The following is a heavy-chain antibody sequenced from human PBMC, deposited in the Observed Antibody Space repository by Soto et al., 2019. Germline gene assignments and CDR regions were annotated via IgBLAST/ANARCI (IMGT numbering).Heavy chain of an antibody. V-gene: IGHV4-34*01. CDR2: INHSGST. CDR3: AREVGAPTSCYYYYYMDV. CDR1: GGSFSGYY. J-gene: IGHJ6*03. D-gene: IGHD2-2*01. Sequence: QVQLQQWGAGLLKPSETLSLTCAVYGGSFSGYYWSWIRQPPGKGLEWIGEINHSGSTNYNPSLKSRVTISVDTSKNQFSLKLSSVTAADTAVYYCAREVGAPTSCYYYYYMDVWGKGTTVTVSS.